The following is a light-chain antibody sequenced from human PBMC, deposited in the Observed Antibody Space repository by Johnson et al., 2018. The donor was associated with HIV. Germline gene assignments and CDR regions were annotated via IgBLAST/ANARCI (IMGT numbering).Light chain of an antibody. CDR1: SSNIGNNY. Sequence: QSVLTQPPSVSAAPGQKVTISCSGSSSNIGNNYVSWYQQLPGTAPKVLIYDNNKRPSGIPDRFSGSKSGTSATLGITGLQTGDEAYYYCGIWDSSLGVFGTGTKVTVL. CDR2: DNN. J-gene: IGLJ1*01. V-gene: IGLV1-51*01. CDR3: GIWDSSLGV.